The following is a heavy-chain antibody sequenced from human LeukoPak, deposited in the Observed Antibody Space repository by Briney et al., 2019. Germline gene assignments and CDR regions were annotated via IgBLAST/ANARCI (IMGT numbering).Heavy chain of an antibody. V-gene: IGHV1-69*04. D-gene: IGHD6-19*01. Sequence: ASVKVSCKASGGTFSSYAISWVRQAPGQGLEWMGRIIPIPGIANYAQKFQGRVTITADKSTSTAYMELSSLRSEDTAVYYCAGEKQWLVDYWGQGTLVTVSS. CDR3: AGEKQWLVDY. J-gene: IGHJ4*02. CDR1: GGTFSSYA. CDR2: IIPIPGIA.